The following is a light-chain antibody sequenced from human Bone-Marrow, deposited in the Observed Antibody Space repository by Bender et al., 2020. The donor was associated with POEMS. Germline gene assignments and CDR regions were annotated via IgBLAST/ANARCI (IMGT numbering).Light chain of an antibody. J-gene: IGLJ3*02. V-gene: IGLV2-11*01. CDR2: EGS. CDR3: QSYDGSLRGRV. Sequence: QSALTQPRSVSGSPGQSVTISCTGTSSDVGSYNLVSAYQHHPGKAPKVMIYEGSKRPSGVPDRFSGSKSGNTASLTVSGLQAEDEADYYCQSYDGSLRGRVFGGGTKLTVL. CDR1: SSDVGSYNL.